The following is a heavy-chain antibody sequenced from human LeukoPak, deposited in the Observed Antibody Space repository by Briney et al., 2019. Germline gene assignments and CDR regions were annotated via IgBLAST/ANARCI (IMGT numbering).Heavy chain of an antibody. Sequence: GGSLRLSCAASGFTFSGYSMNWVRQAPGKGLEWVSSISSSSSYIYYADSVKGRFTISRDNAKNSLYLQMNSLRAEDTAVYYCARDPNIYYGSGSYFDYWGQGTLVTVSS. CDR3: ARDPNIYYGSGSYFDY. D-gene: IGHD3-10*01. CDR1: GFTFSGYS. CDR2: ISSSSSYI. J-gene: IGHJ4*02. V-gene: IGHV3-21*01.